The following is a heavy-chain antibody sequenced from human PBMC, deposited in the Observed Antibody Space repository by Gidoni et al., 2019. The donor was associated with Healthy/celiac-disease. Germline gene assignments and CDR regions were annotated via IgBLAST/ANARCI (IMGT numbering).Heavy chain of an antibody. CDR2: TSYDGSNK. V-gene: IGHV3-30-3*01. D-gene: IGHD6-19*01. CDR3: VRDPRGRYGHPTFRSYYYVGMDV. Sequence: LEWVAVTSYDGSNKYYADSVKGRFTISRDNSKNTLYLQMNSLRAEDRAVYYCVRDPRGRYGHPTFRSYYYVGMDVWGQGTTVTVSS. J-gene: IGHJ6*02.